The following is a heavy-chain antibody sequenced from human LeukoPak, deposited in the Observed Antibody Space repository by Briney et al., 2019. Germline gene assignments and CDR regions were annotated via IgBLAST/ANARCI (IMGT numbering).Heavy chain of an antibody. V-gene: IGHV1-2*02. D-gene: IGHD5-24*01. CDR1: GYGFNNYY. J-gene: IGHJ5*02. Sequence: GASVKVSCKSSGYGFNNYYIHWVRQAPGQGLEWMGWINPNSGGTNCAQKFQDRVTMTRDTSISTAYTELSRLRSDDTAVYYCARNIRDGYNTGWFDPWGQGTLVTVSS. CDR3: ARNIRDGYNTGWFDP. CDR2: INPNSGGT.